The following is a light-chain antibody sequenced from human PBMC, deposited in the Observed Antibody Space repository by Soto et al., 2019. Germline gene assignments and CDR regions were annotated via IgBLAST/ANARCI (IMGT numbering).Light chain of an antibody. CDR1: QGISSS. J-gene: IGKJ4*01. Sequence: DIPLTQSPSFLSASVGDRVTITCRASQGISSSLAWYQQKPGKAPKLLIYAASTLHSGVPSRFSGSGSGTEFTLTIRSLQPEDFATYYCQQLNSYLALTFGGGTKVEIK. CDR3: QQLNSYLALT. V-gene: IGKV1-9*01. CDR2: AAS.